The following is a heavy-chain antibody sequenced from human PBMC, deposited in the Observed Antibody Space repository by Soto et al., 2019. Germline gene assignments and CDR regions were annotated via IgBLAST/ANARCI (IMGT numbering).Heavy chain of an antibody. J-gene: IGHJ4*02. V-gene: IGHV1-46*01. CDR3: ARVSSWSCFDY. Sequence: QVQLVQSGAEVKKPGASVKVSCKASGYTFTSYYMHWVRQAPGQGLEWMGIINPSGGSTSYAQKVKGRVTTTSDASTSAVDMELSSLRSEDTAVYYCARVSSWSCFDYWGQGTLVTVSS. D-gene: IGHD6-13*01. CDR2: INPSGGST. CDR1: GYTFTSYY.